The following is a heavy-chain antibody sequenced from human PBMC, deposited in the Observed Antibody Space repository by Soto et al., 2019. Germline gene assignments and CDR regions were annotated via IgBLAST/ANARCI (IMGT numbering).Heavy chain of an antibody. Sequence: GASVKVSCKASGYTFTSYAMHWVRQAPGQRLEWMGWINAGNGNTKYSQKFQGRVTITRDTSASTAYMELSSLRSEDTAVYYCARSYYDSIRPRLDAFDIWGQGTMVTVSS. CDR2: INAGNGNT. D-gene: IGHD3-22*01. CDR3: ARSYYDSIRPRLDAFDI. CDR1: GYTFTSYA. V-gene: IGHV1-3*01. J-gene: IGHJ3*02.